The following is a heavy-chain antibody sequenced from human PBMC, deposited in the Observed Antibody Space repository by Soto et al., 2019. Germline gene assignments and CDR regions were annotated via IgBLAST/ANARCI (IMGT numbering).Heavy chain of an antibody. CDR3: ARDLGGYDLYGPDT. V-gene: IGHV1-2*02. CDR1: GSTFTDSS. CDR2: INLNSGDT. J-gene: IGHJ5*02. Sequence: ASVKVSCKASGSTFTDSSLHWVRQAPGQGLEWMGWINLNSGDTYYSQKFQGRVTLTRDTSIVTAYMELARLKSDDTAVYYCARDLGGYDLYGPDTWGQGTPVTVSS. D-gene: IGHD5-12*01.